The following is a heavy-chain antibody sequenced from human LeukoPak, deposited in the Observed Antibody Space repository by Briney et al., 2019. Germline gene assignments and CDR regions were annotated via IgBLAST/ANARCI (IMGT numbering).Heavy chain of an antibody. CDR2: INSDGSST. Sequence: GGSLRLSCAASGFTFSSYWMHWVRQAPGKGLVWVSRINSDGSSTSCADSVKGRFTISRDNAKNTLYLQMNSLRAEDTAVYYCARGASYDFWSGYYYYYGMDVWGQGTTVTVSS. D-gene: IGHD3-3*01. CDR3: ARGASYDFWSGYYYYYGMDV. V-gene: IGHV3-74*01. J-gene: IGHJ6*02. CDR1: GFTFSSYW.